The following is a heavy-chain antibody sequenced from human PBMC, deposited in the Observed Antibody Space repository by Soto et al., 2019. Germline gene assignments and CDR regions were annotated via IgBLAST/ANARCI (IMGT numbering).Heavy chain of an antibody. CDR2: ISYDGTEE. J-gene: IGHJ4*01. D-gene: IGHD3-3*02. CDR3: AKGRFDVVTISPFDH. Sequence: GGSLRLSCAASGYTFSSFGMHWVRQAPGKGLEWVAVISYDGTEEKYADSVKGRATVSRDNSKNTVYLQMNRLRGDDSAIYYCAKGRFDVVTISPFDHWGQGTLVTVSS. CDR1: GYTFSSFG. V-gene: IGHV3-30*18.